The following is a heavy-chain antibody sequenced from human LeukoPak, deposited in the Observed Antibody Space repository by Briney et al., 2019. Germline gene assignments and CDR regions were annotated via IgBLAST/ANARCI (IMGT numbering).Heavy chain of an antibody. V-gene: IGHV3-23*01. Sequence: GGSLRLSCAASGFTFSSYAMSWVRQAPGKGLEWVSAISGSGGSTYYADPVKGRFTISRDNSKNTLYLQMNSLRAEDTAVYYCAKGGGYNWNSLAAFDIWGQGTMVTVSS. D-gene: IGHD1-7*01. CDR3: AKGGGYNWNSLAAFDI. CDR1: GFTFSSYA. J-gene: IGHJ3*02. CDR2: ISGSGGST.